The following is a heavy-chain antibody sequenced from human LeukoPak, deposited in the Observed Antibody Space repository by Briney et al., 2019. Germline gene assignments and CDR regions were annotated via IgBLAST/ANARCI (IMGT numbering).Heavy chain of an antibody. J-gene: IGHJ6*03. V-gene: IGHV3-30*02. CDR1: GFTFSSYG. Sequence: GGSLRLSCAASGFTFSSYGMHWVRQAPGKGLEWVAFIRYDGSSKYYADSVKGRFTISRDNSKNTLYLQMSSLRAEDTAVYYCAKDLATPTNYYYYYMDVWGKGTTVTISS. CDR3: AKDLATPTNYYYYYMDV. CDR2: IRYDGSSK.